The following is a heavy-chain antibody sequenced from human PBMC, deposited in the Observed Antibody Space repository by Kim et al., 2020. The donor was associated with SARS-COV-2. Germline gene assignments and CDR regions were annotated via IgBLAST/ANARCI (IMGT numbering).Heavy chain of an antibody. Sequence: YYADSVQGRFTISRDSAKNSLFLQMNSLRREDTAIYYCARASLSNSFDSWGQGTLVTVSP. J-gene: IGHJ5*01. CDR3: ARASLSNSFDS. V-gene: IGHV3-11*04.